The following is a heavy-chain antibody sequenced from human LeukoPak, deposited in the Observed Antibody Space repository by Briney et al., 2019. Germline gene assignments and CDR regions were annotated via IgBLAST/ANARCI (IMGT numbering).Heavy chain of an antibody. CDR3: AKFDSPLWFGEWGYFDY. D-gene: IGHD3-10*01. CDR2: ICGSGGST. CDR1: GFAFSGYA. Sequence: GGSLRLSCAASGFAFSGYAMSWVRQAPGKGLEWVSAICGSGGSTYYADSVKGRFTISRDNSKNTLYLQMNSMRAEDTAVYYCAKFDSPLWFGEWGYFDYWGQGTLVTVSS. J-gene: IGHJ4*02. V-gene: IGHV3-23*01.